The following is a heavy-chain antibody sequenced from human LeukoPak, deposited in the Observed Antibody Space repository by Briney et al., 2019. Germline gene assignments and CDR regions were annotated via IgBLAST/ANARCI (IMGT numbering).Heavy chain of an antibody. D-gene: IGHD5-18*01. V-gene: IGHV1-46*01. CDR1: GYTFTRYF. Sequence: ASEKVSCKASGYTFTRYFMHWVRQAPGQGFEWMGIINPSGGSTNYAQKFQGRVTMTRDTSTSTVYMEMSSLRSEDTAVYYCARDSYGYGGAFDIWGQGTMVTVSS. J-gene: IGHJ3*02. CDR2: INPSGGST. CDR3: ARDSYGYGGAFDI.